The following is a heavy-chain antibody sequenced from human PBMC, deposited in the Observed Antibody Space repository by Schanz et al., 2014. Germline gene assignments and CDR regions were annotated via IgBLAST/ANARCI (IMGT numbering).Heavy chain of an antibody. CDR3: ARLNYDSSGYPYYYGMDV. D-gene: IGHD3-22*01. CDR1: GGSIRNYY. J-gene: IGHJ6*02. CDR2: IHYSGST. V-gene: IGHV4-59*08. Sequence: QVQLQESGPGLVKPSETLSLTCSVSGGSIRNYYWNWIRQPPGKGVEWIGYIHYSGSTNYNPSLESRVAMSVDTSKNQFSRKLSSVTAADTAVYYCARLNYDSSGYPYYYGMDVWGQGTTVTVSS.